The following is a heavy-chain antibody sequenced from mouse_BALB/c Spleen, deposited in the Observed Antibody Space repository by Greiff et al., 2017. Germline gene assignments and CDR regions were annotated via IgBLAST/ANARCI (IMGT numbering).Heavy chain of an antibody. CDR3: AKFTVVTPYYFDY. D-gene: IGHD1-1*01. Sequence: DVKLVESGGGLVKPGGSLKLSCAASGFTFSSYAMSWVRQTPEKRLEWVASISSGGSTYYPDSVKGRFTISRDNARNILYLQMSSLRSEDTAMYYCAKFTVVTPYYFDYWGQGTTLTVSS. V-gene: IGHV5-6-5*01. J-gene: IGHJ2*01. CDR1: GFTFSSYA. CDR2: ISSGGST.